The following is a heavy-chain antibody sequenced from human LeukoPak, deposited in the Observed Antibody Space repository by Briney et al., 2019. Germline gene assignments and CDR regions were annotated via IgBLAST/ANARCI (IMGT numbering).Heavy chain of an antibody. CDR3: ARTPYYYGSGPLYYFDF. CDR1: GFSLSTSNMC. CDR2: IDWDDRK. D-gene: IGHD3-10*01. V-gene: IGHV2-70*11. Sequence: SGPTLVNPTQTLPLTCTFSGFSLSTSNMCVIWVRQPPGKALVWLARIDWDDRKYYNTSLKTRLTISKDTSKNQVVLTMTNMDAVDTATYYCARTPYYYGSGPLYYFDFWGQGTLITVSS. J-gene: IGHJ4*02.